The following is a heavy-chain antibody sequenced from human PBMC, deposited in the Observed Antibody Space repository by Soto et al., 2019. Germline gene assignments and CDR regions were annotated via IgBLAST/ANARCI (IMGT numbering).Heavy chain of an antibody. CDR1: GGSISSSSYY. Sequence: PSETLSLTCTVSGGSISSSSYYWCWLRQPLGKWLDWIGKIYHSGSTNSNPSLKSRVTISLDKSKNQFSLKLSSVTAADTAVDYCARDARPFSFDDWGQGTLVTVSS. CDR2: IYHSGST. J-gene: IGHJ4*02. CDR3: ARDARPFSFDD. V-gene: IGHV4-39*07.